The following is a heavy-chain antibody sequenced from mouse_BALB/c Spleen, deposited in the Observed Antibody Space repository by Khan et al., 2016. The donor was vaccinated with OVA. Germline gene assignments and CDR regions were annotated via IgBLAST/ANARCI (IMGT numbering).Heavy chain of an antibody. J-gene: IGHJ1*01. Sequence: EVQLQQSGPDLVQPGASVKISCKASGYSFTGYYIHWVKQSHGKSLEWIVRVNPNNGGTSYNQKFKVTAILTVDKSSNTAYMELRSLTSDDSAVYPCAIYHGYFDVWGAGTTVTVSS. CDR2: VNPNNGGT. CDR3: AIYHGYFDV. CDR1: GYSFTGYY. D-gene: IGHD1-1*01. V-gene: IGHV1-26*01.